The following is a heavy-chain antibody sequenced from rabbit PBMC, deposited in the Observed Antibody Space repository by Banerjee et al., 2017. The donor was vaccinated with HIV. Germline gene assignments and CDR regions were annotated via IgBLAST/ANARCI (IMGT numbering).Heavy chain of an antibody. D-gene: IGHD1-1*01. CDR3: ARVGVGSSSNYRGAFDP. V-gene: IGHV1S40*01. CDR2: INTSSGNT. J-gene: IGHJ2*01. CDR1: GFDFSSSNY. Sequence: QSLEESGGDLVKPGASLTLTCTASGFDFSSSNYMCWVRQAPGKGLEWIACINTSSGNTVYATWAKGRFTISRTSSTTVALQLDSLTAADTATYFCARVGVGSSSNYRGAFDPWGPGTLAPS.